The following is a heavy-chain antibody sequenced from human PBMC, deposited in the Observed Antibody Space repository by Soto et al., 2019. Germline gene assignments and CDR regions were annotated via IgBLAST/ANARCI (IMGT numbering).Heavy chain of an antibody. V-gene: IGHV1-3*01. J-gene: IGHJ6*02. CDR2: INAGNGNT. CDR3: ARDQLAVADSYDYYYGMDV. CDR1: GYTFTSYA. D-gene: IGHD6-19*01. Sequence: ASLTVSCTASGYTFTSYAMHWVRSAPGQRLEWMGWINAGNGNTKYSQKFQGRVTITRDTSARNAYMELSSLRSEDTAVYYCARDQLAVADSYDYYYGMDVWGQGTTVTVSS.